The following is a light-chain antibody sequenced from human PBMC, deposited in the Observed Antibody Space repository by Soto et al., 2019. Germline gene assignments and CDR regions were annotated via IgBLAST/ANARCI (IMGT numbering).Light chain of an antibody. CDR1: ISNIGNNH. V-gene: IGLV1-51*01. CDR2: DSN. CDR3: GTWDSSLSAVV. Sequence: QSVLTQPPSVSAAPGQTVAISCSGTISNIGNNHVSWYQQLPGTAPRVLIYDSNKRPSEIPDRFFGSKSGTSATLGIIELQTGDEADYYCGTWDSSLSAVVFGGGTKLTVL. J-gene: IGLJ2*01.